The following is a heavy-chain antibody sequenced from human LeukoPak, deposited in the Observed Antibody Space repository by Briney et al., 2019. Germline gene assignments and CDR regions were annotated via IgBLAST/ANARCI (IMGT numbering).Heavy chain of an antibody. CDR2: ISAYNGNT. Sequence: VASVKVSCKASGYTFTSYGISWVRQAPGQGLEWMGWISAYNGNTNYAQKLQGRVTMTTGTSTSTAYMELRSLRSDDTAVYYCASLAHFDGSTYYPDFWGQGTLVTVSS. J-gene: IGHJ4*02. V-gene: IGHV1-18*01. CDR1: GYTFTSYG. CDR3: ASLAHFDGSTYYPDF. D-gene: IGHD3-22*01.